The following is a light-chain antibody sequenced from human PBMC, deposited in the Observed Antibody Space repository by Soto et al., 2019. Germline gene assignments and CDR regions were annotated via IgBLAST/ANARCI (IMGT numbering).Light chain of an antibody. CDR2: GTS. CDR1: QSISDN. J-gene: IGKJ2*01. CDR3: QQYYKWPYT. V-gene: IGKV3-15*01. Sequence: EIVITQSPGTLSVSPGERSTLSCRASQSISDNLAWFQQKPGQSPRLLIYGTSTRATGIPARFSGSGSGTDFTLTISSLQSEDFAIYYCQQYYKWPYTFGQGTKVDIK.